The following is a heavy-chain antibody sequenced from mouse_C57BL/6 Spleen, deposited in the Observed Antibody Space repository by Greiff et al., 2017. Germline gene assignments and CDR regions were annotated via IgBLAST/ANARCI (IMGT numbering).Heavy chain of an antibody. CDR2: LYPGDGDT. J-gene: IGHJ3*01. CDR1: GYAFSSSW. V-gene: IGHV1-82*01. Sequence: QVQLQQSGPELVKPGASVKISCKASGYAFSSSWMNWVKQRPGKGLEWIGRLYPGDGDTNYNGKFKGKATLTADKSSSTAYMQLSSLTSEDSAVYFCARGGTAQATSAWFAYWGQGTLVTVSA. D-gene: IGHD3-2*02. CDR3: ARGGTAQATSAWFAY.